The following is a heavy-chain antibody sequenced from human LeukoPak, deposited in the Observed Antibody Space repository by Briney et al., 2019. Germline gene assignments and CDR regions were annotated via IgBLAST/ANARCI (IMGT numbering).Heavy chain of an antibody. CDR1: GDSISNYY. J-gene: IGHJ4*02. CDR3: ARVSLVRGAPDYYFDY. Sequence: SETLSLTCTVSGDSISNYYWSWIRQPAGKGLEWIGRIYTSGSTNYNPSLKSRVTMSVDTSKNQFPLKLSSVTAADTAVYYCARVSLVRGAPDYYFDYWGQGTLVTVSS. CDR2: IYTSGST. V-gene: IGHV4-4*07. D-gene: IGHD3-10*01.